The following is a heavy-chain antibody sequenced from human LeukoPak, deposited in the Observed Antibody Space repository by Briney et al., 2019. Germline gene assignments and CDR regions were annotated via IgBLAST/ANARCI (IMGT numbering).Heavy chain of an antibody. J-gene: IGHJ6*02. Sequence: SSETLSLTCTVSGGSISSYYWSWIRQPPGKGLEWIGYIYYSGSTNYNPSHKSRVAISVDTSKDQFSLKLSSVTAADTAVYCCARESALDGMDVWGQGTTVSVPS. V-gene: IGHV4-59*01. CDR1: GGSISSYY. CDR2: IYYSGST. D-gene: IGHD6-6*01. CDR3: ARESALDGMDV.